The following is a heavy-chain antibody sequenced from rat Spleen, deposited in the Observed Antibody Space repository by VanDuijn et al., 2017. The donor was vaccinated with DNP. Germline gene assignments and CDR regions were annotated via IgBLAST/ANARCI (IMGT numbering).Heavy chain of an antibody. CDR3: ARGLNYGGYIYSWYFDF. D-gene: IGHD1-11*01. V-gene: IGHV3-1*01. CDR1: GYSITSNY. Sequence: EVQFQESGPGLVKSSQSLSLTCSVTGYSITSNYWAWIRKFPGNKMEWMGYINYSGATSYNPSIRGRVSITRDTSKNQFFLQLNSVTTEDTATYYCARGLNYGGYIYSWYFDFWGPGTMVTVSS. CDR2: INYSGAT. J-gene: IGHJ1*01.